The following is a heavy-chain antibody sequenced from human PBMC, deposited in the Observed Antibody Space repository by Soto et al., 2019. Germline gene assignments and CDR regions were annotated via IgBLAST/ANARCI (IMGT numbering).Heavy chain of an antibody. J-gene: IGHJ5*02. Sequence: ASVKVSCKASGYTFTSYGISWVRQAPGQGLEWMGWISAYNGNTNYAQKLQGRVTMTTDTSTSTAYMELRSLRSDDTAVYYCARYPPRHYDFWSGYYSSGHNWYDPWGQGTLVTVSS. CDR3: ARYPPRHYDFWSGYYSSGHNWYDP. CDR2: ISAYNGNT. V-gene: IGHV1-18*01. D-gene: IGHD3-3*01. CDR1: GYTFTSYG.